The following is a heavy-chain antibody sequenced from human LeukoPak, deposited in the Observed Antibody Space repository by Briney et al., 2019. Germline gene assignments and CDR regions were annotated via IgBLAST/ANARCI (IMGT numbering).Heavy chain of an antibody. Sequence: GGSLRLSCADSGFTFSSYEMNWVRQAPGKGLEWVSYISSSGNAIYYADSVKGRFTISRDNAKNSLYLQVNSLRAEDTAVYYCARMHGEIDYWGQGTLVTVSS. J-gene: IGHJ4*02. D-gene: IGHD3-10*01. V-gene: IGHV3-48*03. CDR1: GFTFSSYE. CDR3: ARMHGEIDY. CDR2: ISSSGNAI.